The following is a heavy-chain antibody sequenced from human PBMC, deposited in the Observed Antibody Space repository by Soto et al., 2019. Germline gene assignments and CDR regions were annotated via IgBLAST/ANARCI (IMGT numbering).Heavy chain of an antibody. D-gene: IGHD6-19*01. J-gene: IGHJ4*02. CDR3: AKFTEPGYSSIWYYFEY. V-gene: IGHV3-21*06. CDR1: GFTFSGYS. CDR2: ISSRSTNI. Sequence: AGGSLRLSCVGSGFTFSGYSMAWVRQAPGRGLEWVASISSRSTNIDYADSVKGQFTISRDNAKNLVSLQMSSLRGEDTALYYCAKFTEPGYSSIWYYFEYWGQGTPVTVSS.